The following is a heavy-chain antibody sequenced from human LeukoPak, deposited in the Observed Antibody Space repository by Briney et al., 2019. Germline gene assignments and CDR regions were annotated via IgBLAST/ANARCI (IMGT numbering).Heavy chain of an antibody. Sequence: GGSLRLSCAASGFTFSTYSMNWVRQAPGKGLEWVSYISGSSSNTFYADSVKGRFTISRDNAKNSLYLQMNSLRAEDTAVYYCARDPNGDRGYNWFDPWGQGTLVTVSS. D-gene: IGHD4-17*01. CDR2: ISGSSSNT. CDR1: GFTFSTYS. V-gene: IGHV3-48*01. CDR3: ARDPNGDRGYNWFDP. J-gene: IGHJ5*02.